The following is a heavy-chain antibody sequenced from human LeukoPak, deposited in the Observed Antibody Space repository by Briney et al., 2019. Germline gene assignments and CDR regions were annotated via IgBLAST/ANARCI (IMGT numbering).Heavy chain of an antibody. CDR3: ARETTVPFYFDY. J-gene: IGHJ4*02. V-gene: IGHV1-18*01. CDR1: GYTFTSYG. Sequence: ASVKVSCKASGYTFTSYGISWVRQAPGQGLEWMGWISTYSGNTNYTQKLQGRVTMTTDTSTTTAYMELRSLRSDDTAIYYCARETTVPFYFDYWGQGTLVTVSS. D-gene: IGHD4-17*01. CDR2: ISTYSGNT.